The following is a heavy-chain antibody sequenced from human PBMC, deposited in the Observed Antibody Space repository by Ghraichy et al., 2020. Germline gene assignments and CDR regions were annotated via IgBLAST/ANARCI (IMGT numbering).Heavy chain of an antibody. V-gene: IGHV3-21*01. J-gene: IGHJ2*01. CDR3: ARDRITAPGSSYFDL. Sequence: LSLTCAASGFTFSSYLMNWVRQAPGKGLEWVSSISSGSSYIYYADSLKGRFTISRDNAKNSLYLQINSLRVEDTAVYYCARDRITAPGSSYFDLWGRGTLVSVSS. CDR2: ISSGSSYI. D-gene: IGHD6-13*01. CDR1: GFTFSSYL.